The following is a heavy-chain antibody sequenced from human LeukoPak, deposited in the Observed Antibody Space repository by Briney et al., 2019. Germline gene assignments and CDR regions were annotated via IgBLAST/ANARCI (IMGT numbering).Heavy chain of an antibody. D-gene: IGHD2-15*01. CDR1: GGSISSSSYY. J-gene: IGHJ6*03. Sequence: PSETLSLTCTVSGGSISSSSYYWGWIRQPPGKGLEWIGSIYYSGSTYYNPSLKSRVTISVDTSKNQFSLKLSSVTAADTAVYYCARGVRDVVVGSYYYYYMDVWGKGTTVTVSS. CDR3: ARGVRDVVVGSYYYYYMDV. V-gene: IGHV4-39*07. CDR2: IYYSGST.